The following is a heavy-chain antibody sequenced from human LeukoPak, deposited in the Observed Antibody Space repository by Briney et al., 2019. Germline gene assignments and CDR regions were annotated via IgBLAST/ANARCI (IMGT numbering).Heavy chain of an antibody. D-gene: IGHD6-19*01. Sequence: GGSLRLSCAASGFTFSSYAMSWVRQAPGKGLEWVANIKQDGSEKYYVDSVKGRFTISRDNAKNSLYLQMNSLRAEDTAVYYCARDGIAVAGMDYWGQGTLVTVSS. CDR1: GFTFSSYA. CDR2: IKQDGSEK. CDR3: ARDGIAVAGMDY. J-gene: IGHJ4*02. V-gene: IGHV3-7*01.